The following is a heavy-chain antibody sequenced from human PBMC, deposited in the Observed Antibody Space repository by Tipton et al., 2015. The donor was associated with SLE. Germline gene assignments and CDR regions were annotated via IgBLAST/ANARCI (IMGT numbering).Heavy chain of an antibody. CDR1: GFSFRSYG. CDR2: IWYDGRSE. J-gene: IGHJ6*02. Sequence: SLRLSCAASGFSFRSYGMHWVRQAPGKGLEWVALIWYDGRSEEYSDSVRGRFTISRDNAKNTLFLQMNSLRAEDTAVYYCARGHKGLEFWGRGTTVTVSS. V-gene: IGHV3-33*01. CDR3: ARGHKGLEF.